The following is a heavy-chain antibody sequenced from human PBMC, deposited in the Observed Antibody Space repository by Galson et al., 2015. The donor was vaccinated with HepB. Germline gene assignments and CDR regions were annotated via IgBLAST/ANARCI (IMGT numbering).Heavy chain of an antibody. J-gene: IGHJ6*02. CDR1: GFTFSSYA. V-gene: IGHV3-23*01. D-gene: IGHD2-15*01. CDR3: AKDTVVSVGPLGDYSYYSGMDV. Sequence: SLRLSCAASGFTFSSYAMSWVRQAPGKGLEWVSAISGSGGSTYYADSVKGRFTISRDNSKNTLYLQMNSLRAEDTAVYYCAKDTVVSVGPLGDYSYYSGMDVWGQGTTVTVSS. CDR2: ISGSGGST.